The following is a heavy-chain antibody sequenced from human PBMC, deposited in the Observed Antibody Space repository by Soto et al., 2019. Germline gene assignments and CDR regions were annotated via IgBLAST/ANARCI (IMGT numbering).Heavy chain of an antibody. J-gene: IGHJ3*02. Sequence: EVQLVESGGGLVKPGGSPRLSCEASDFHFSLYSLLWVRQAPGKRLEWIAFISNGDNHIFYADSVRGRFTISRDNTKNSVYLQMNSLRAEDTAVYYCAREEGYCNGGPCYRGAFDIWGQGTMVSVSS. V-gene: IGHV3-21*01. CDR2: ISNGDNHI. CDR3: AREEGYCNGGPCYRGAFDI. D-gene: IGHD2-15*01. CDR1: DFHFSLYS.